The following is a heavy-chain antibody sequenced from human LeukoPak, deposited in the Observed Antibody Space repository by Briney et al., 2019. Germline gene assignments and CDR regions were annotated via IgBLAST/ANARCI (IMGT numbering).Heavy chain of an antibody. V-gene: IGHV3-30-3*01. J-gene: IGHJ4*02. CDR3: ARDQGDFWGGFYTDY. D-gene: IGHD3-3*01. Sequence: GGSLRLSCAASGFTFSSYAMHWVRQAPGKGLEWVAVISYDGSNKYYADSVKGRFTISRDNSKNTLYLQMNSLRAEDTAVYYCARDQGDFWGGFYTDYWGQGTLVIVSS. CDR2: ISYDGSNK. CDR1: GFTFSSYA.